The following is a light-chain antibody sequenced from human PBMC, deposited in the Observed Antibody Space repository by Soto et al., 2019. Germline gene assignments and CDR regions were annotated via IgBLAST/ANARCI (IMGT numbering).Light chain of an antibody. CDR1: QSISGY. Sequence: DIQMIQSPSSLSAFVGDRVTITCRASQSISGYLNWYQQKPGKAPKLLIFATSSLQSGVPSRFSGSGSGTDFTLTISSLQREDFAIYYCQQSYSTLITFGQGTRLDI. V-gene: IGKV1-39*01. J-gene: IGKJ5*01. CDR2: ATS. CDR3: QQSYSTLIT.